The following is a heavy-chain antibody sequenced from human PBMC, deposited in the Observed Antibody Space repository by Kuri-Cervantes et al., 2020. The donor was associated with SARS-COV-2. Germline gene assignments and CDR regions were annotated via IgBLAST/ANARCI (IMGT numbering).Heavy chain of an antibody. V-gene: IGHV3-7*03. CDR2: IKQDGSEK. Sequence: GGSLRLSCAASGFTFSSYWMSRVRQAPGKGLEWVANIKQDGSEKYYVDSVKGRFTISRDNSKNTLYLQMNSLRAEDTAVYYCAKVINSGSWFDPRGQGTLVTVSS. CDR1: GFTFSSYW. J-gene: IGHJ5*02. D-gene: IGHD6-19*01. CDR3: AKVINSGSWFDP.